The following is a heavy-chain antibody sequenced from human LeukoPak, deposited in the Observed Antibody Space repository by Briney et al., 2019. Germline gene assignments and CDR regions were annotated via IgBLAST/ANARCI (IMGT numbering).Heavy chain of an antibody. Sequence: ASVKVSCKASGYTFTSYGISGGRQAPGQRLEWMGWISVFNGNTNNALKLQGRVTMTTDTSTSTAYMELRSLRSDDTAVYYCARVYNYYDTSGYYLGNYFDHWGRGTLVTVSS. D-gene: IGHD3-22*01. V-gene: IGHV1-18*01. J-gene: IGHJ4*02. CDR1: GYTFTSYG. CDR3: ARVYNYYDTSGYYLGNYFDH. CDR2: ISVFNGNT.